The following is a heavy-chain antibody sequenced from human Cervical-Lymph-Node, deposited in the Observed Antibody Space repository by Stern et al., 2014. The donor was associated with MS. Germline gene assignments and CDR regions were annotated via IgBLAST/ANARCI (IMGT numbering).Heavy chain of an antibody. CDR2: ISAYNGDT. J-gene: IGHJ4*02. D-gene: IGHD3-16*01. Sequence: QVQLVQSGSEVKKPGASVKVSCKASGYTFTNYGITWVRQAPGRGLEWMGWISAYNGDTNYAQNLQGRVTMTTDTSMTTAYMELRSLRSDDTAVYYCARPYVRAFDYWGQGSLVTVSS. CDR3: ARPYVRAFDY. CDR1: GYTFTNYG. V-gene: IGHV1-18*01.